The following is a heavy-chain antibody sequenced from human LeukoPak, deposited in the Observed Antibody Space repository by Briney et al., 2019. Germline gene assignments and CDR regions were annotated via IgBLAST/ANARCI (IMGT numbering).Heavy chain of an antibody. Sequence: GGSLRLSCAASGFTFSNYAMSWVRQAPGKGLEWVAGISGTGGSTHYADSVKGRFTISRDNSKNTVYLRMRNLRVEHTAVYYCAKVVAGNIDYYFDYWGQGILVAVSS. CDR1: GFTFSNYA. D-gene: IGHD2/OR15-2a*01. V-gene: IGHV3-23*01. CDR3: AKVVAGNIDYYFDY. CDR2: ISGTGGST. J-gene: IGHJ4*02.